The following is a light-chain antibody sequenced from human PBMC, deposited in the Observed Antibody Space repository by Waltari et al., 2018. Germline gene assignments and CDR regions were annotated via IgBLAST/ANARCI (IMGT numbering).Light chain of an antibody. Sequence: EVVLTQSPGTVSFSPGERATLSCRASQTVNSDYLAWYQQKPGQAPRLLIYGASRRATGVPERFRGSGSGTDFTLTIERLEPEDFTLYQCQQYGSSITFGGGTKVEIK. J-gene: IGKJ4*01. CDR3: QQYGSSIT. CDR1: QTVNSDY. CDR2: GAS. V-gene: IGKV3-20*01.